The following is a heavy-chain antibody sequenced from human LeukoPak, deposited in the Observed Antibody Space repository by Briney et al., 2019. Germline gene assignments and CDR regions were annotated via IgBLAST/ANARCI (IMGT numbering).Heavy chain of an antibody. CDR3: ARDFQNYDFWSGYGSPDY. Sequence: PGGSLRLSCAASGFTFSSYGMHWVRQAPGKGLEWVAVIWYDGSNKYYADSVKGRFTISRDNSKNTLYLQMNSLRAEDTAVYYCARDFQNYDFWSGYGSPDYWGQGTLVTVSS. V-gene: IGHV3-33*01. CDR1: GFTFSSYG. D-gene: IGHD3-3*01. CDR2: IWYDGSNK. J-gene: IGHJ4*02.